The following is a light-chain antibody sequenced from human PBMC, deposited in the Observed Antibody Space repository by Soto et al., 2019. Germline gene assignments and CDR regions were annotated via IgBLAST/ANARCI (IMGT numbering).Light chain of an antibody. CDR3: QSYDSRSPTGSRV. CDR2: DNN. J-gene: IGLJ1*01. CDR1: SSNIGAGFG. V-gene: IGLV1-40*01. Sequence: QAVVTQPPSVSGAPGQRITISCTGSSSNIGAGFGVHWYQHLPGTAPKLLIYDNNNRPSAVPHRFSGSMSVTSPSLAITGLQVEDEAECYCQSYDSRSPTGSRVFGPGTQLTVL.